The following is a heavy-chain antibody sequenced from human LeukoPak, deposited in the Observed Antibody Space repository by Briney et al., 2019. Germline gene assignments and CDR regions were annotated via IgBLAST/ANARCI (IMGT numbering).Heavy chain of an antibody. CDR1: GGSISSTSYY. Sequence: SQTLSLTCTVSGGSISSTSYYWGWIRQPPGKGLEWMGSIYYSGSTYYNPSLKSRLTISVDTSKNQLSLKLSSVTAADTAIYYCARDKGHYDVDYWGQGTLVTVSS. D-gene: IGHD3-16*01. J-gene: IGHJ4*02. CDR3: ARDKGHYDVDY. V-gene: IGHV4-39*07. CDR2: IYYSGST.